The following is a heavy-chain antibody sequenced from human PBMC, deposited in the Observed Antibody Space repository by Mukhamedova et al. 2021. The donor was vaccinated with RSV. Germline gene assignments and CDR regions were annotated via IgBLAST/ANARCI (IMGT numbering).Heavy chain of an antibody. CDR3: AKLTSAGGYSHLFDY. J-gene: IGHJ4*02. Sequence: GKGLEWVSAISGSGGNTYYADSVKGRFTISRDNSKNTLYLQMNSLRAGDTAVYYCAKLTSAGGYSHLFDYWGQGTLVTVSS. D-gene: IGHD5-18*01. CDR2: ISGSGGNT. V-gene: IGHV3-23*01.